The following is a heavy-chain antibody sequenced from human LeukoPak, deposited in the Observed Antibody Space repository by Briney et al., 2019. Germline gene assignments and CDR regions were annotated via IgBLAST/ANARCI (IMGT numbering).Heavy chain of an antibody. Sequence: ETLSFTCTVSGYSISSGYYWGWIQQPPGKGLEWVSAISGSGGSTYYADSVKGRFTISRDNSKNTLYLQMNSLRAEDTAVYYCAKVVGTGDADYWGQGTLVTVSS. CDR3: AKVVGTGDADY. CDR1: GYSISSGYY. D-gene: IGHD2-21*02. V-gene: IGHV3-23*01. CDR2: ISGSGGST. J-gene: IGHJ4*02.